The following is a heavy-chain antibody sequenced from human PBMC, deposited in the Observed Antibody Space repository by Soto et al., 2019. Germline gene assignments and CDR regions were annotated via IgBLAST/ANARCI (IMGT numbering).Heavy chain of an antibody. Sequence: GASVEVSCKASGYTFPSYDIQWVRQATGQGVEGMGWMNPNSGNTGYAQKFQGRVTMTRNTSISTAYMELSSLRSEDTAVYYCARADGDYLFYYYYYYYYMDVWGKGTTVTVSS. CDR1: GYTFPSYD. V-gene: IGHV1-8*01. CDR2: MNPNSGNT. D-gene: IGHD4-17*01. J-gene: IGHJ6*03. CDR3: ARADGDYLFYYYYYYYYMDV.